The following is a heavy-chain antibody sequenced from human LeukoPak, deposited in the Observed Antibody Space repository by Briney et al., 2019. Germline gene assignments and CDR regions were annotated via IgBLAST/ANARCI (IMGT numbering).Heavy chain of an antibody. CDR3: ARPAYYYDSSGSDY. Sequence: MPSQTLSLICAVSGGSISSGAYPWSWIRQPPGKGLEWIGYIYHSGSTYYNPSLKSRVTISVDRSKNQFSLKLSSVTAADTAVYYCARPAYYYDSSGSDYRGQGTLVTVSS. CDR1: GGSISSGAYP. CDR2: IYHSGST. D-gene: IGHD3-22*01. V-gene: IGHV4-30-2*01. J-gene: IGHJ4*02.